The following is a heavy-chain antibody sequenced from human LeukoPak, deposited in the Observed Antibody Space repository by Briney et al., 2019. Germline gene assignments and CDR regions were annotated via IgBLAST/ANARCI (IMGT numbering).Heavy chain of an antibody. Sequence: GASVKVSCKASGYTFTGYYMHWVRQAPGQGLEWMGIINPSGGSTTYAQKFQGRVTMTRDTSISTAYMELSRLRSDDTAVYYCARDLEGDYYDSSGYVNDYWGQGTLVTVSS. CDR3: ARDLEGDYYDSSGYVNDY. D-gene: IGHD3-22*01. V-gene: IGHV1-2*02. J-gene: IGHJ4*02. CDR2: INPSGGST. CDR1: GYTFTGYY.